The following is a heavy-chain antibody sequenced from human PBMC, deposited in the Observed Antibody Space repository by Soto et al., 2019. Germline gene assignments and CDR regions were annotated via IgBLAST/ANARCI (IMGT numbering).Heavy chain of an antibody. Sequence: SETLSLTCSVSGDSIDNTVFFWNWIRQHPEKGLEWIGYISSSGKSYYNPSLKSRVTVPLDTSRNQISLNLTSVTAADTAVYFCARHLSGDYPNSNWFDPWGQGTLVTVSS. J-gene: IGHJ5*02. CDR1: GDSIDNTVFF. CDR3: ARHLSGDYPNSNWFDP. V-gene: IGHV4-31*03. D-gene: IGHD4-17*01. CDR2: ISSSGKS.